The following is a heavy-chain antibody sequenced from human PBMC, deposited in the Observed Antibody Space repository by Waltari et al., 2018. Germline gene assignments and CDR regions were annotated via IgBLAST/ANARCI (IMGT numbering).Heavy chain of an antibody. CDR3: ARHRRLYGGKKKDYYYYGMDV. CDR2: INHSGST. CDR1: GGSFSGYY. V-gene: IGHV4-34*01. D-gene: IGHD4-17*01. J-gene: IGHJ6*02. Sequence: QVQLQQWGAGLLKPSETLSLTCAVYGGSFSGYYWSWIRQPPGKGREWIGEINHSGSTNYNPSLKSRVTISVDTSKNQFSLKLSSVTAADTAVYYCARHRRLYGGKKKDYYYYGMDVWGQGTTVTVSS.